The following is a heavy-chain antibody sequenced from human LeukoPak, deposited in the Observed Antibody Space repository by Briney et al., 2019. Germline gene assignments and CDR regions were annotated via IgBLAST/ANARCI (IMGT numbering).Heavy chain of an antibody. V-gene: IGHV1-69-2*01. CDR3: ARDRDYYDSSGYFDAYYFDY. CDR1: GYTFTDYY. J-gene: IGHJ4*02. D-gene: IGHD3-22*01. CDR2: VDPEDGET. Sequence: ASVKVSCKVSGYTFTDYYMHWVQQAPGKGLEWMGLVDPEDGETIYAEKFQGRVTMTRDTSTSTVYMELCSLRSEDTAVYYCARDRDYYDSSGYFDAYYFDYWGQGTLVTVSS.